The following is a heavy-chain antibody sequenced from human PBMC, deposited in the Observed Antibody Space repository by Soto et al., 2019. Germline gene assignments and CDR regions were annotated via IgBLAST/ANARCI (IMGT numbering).Heavy chain of an antibody. CDR3: ARGPITMVRGPLDY. Sequence: PGGSLRLSCAASGYTFDDYGMGWVRQAPGKGLEWVSGINWNGGSTGYADSVKGRFTISRDNAKNSLYLQMNSLRAEDTALYYCARGPITMVRGPLDYWGQGTLVTVSS. J-gene: IGHJ4*02. V-gene: IGHV3-20*04. CDR1: GYTFDDYG. D-gene: IGHD3-10*01. CDR2: INWNGGST.